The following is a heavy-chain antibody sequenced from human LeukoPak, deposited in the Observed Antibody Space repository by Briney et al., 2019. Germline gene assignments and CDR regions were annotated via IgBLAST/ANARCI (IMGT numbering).Heavy chain of an antibody. CDR2: IYSTGST. J-gene: IGHJ4*02. CDR3: AREESTSWGALDF. Sequence: SETLSLTCTVSGGSISNDYWSWIRQPAGKGLEWVGRIYSTGSTNYNPSLESRVTMSVDTSKNQISLSLSSMAAADTAVYYCAREESTSWGALDFWGQGALVTVSS. V-gene: IGHV4-4*07. CDR1: GGSISNDY. D-gene: IGHD6-13*01.